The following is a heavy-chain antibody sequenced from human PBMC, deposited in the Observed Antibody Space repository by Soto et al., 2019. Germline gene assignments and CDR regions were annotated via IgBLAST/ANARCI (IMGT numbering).Heavy chain of an antibody. CDR3: AREHTNSLAY. Sequence: SVKGRFTISRDNSKNTLYLQMKSLRPEDTAVHYCAREHTNSLAYWGQGTLVTVSS. V-gene: IGHV3-30*01. J-gene: IGHJ4*02. D-gene: IGHD2-2*01.